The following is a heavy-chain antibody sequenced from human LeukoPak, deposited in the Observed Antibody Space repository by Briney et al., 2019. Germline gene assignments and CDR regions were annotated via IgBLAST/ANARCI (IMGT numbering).Heavy chain of an antibody. CDR2: ISYDGSNK. CDR1: GFTFSSYA. J-gene: IGHJ4*02. D-gene: IGHD3-10*01. CDR3: ARETGIEGGIDY. V-gene: IGHV3-30-3*01. Sequence: PGGSLRLSCAASGFTFSSYAMHWVRQAPGKGLEWVAVISYDGSNKYYADSVKGRFTISRDNSKNTLYLQMNSQRAEDTAVYYCARETGIEGGIDYWGQGTLVTVSS.